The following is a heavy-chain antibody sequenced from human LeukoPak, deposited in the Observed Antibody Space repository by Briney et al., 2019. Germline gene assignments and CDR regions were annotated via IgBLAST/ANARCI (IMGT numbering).Heavy chain of an antibody. J-gene: IGHJ4*02. Sequence: PSETLSLTCAVYGGSFSGYYWGWIRQTPEKGLEWIASIYPPGKTYYNPSLKSRVTISTDTSKNQFSLKLSSVTAADTAVYYCAGKYYYDSSGYFYVDYWGQGTLVTVSS. CDR3: AGKYYYDSSGYFYVDY. CDR2: IYPPGKT. CDR1: GGSFSGYY. D-gene: IGHD3-22*01. V-gene: IGHV4-38-2*01.